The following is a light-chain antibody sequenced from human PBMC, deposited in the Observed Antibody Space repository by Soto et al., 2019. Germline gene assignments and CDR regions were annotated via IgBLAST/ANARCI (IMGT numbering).Light chain of an antibody. CDR3: QQYSRAPLT. CDR1: QSIDNNY. Sequence: EIVLTHSPGTLSLSPGERATLSCRASQSIDNNYLAWYQQKPGQAPRLVIYGASIRATDIPDRFSASGSGTDFTLTISRLEPEDFAVYYCQQYSRAPLTFGQGTKVEI. J-gene: IGKJ1*01. V-gene: IGKV3-20*01. CDR2: GAS.